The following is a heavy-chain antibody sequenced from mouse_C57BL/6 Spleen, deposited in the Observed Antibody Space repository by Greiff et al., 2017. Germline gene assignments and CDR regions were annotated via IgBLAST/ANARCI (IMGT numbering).Heavy chain of an antibody. CDR2: IDPEGGDT. Sequence: VQLQQSGAELVRPGASVKLSCTASGFTIKDYYMHWVKQRPEQGLEWIGGIDPEGGDTEYAPKFQGKATLTADTSSNTAYLQLSRLTSENTTVYYFTGYYGGVVWGTGTTVTVSS. CDR1: GFTIKDYY. J-gene: IGHJ1*03. CDR3: TGYYGGVV. D-gene: IGHD1-2*01. V-gene: IGHV14-1*01.